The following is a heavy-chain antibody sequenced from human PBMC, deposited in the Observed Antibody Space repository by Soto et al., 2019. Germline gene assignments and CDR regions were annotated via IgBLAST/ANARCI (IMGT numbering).Heavy chain of an antibody. CDR2: ISHSGST. CDR1: GGSFSDYS. Sequence: SETLSLTCAVYGGSFSDYSWTWIRQPQGEGLDWIGDISHSGSTNYNQSLKSRVTISVDASKNQFSLKLSSVTAADTDVDYCARLTGDSWCWTRVDYWGQGTLVTVSS. V-gene: IGHV4-34*01. J-gene: IGHJ4*02. D-gene: IGHD6-13*01. CDR3: ARLTGDSWCWTRVDY.